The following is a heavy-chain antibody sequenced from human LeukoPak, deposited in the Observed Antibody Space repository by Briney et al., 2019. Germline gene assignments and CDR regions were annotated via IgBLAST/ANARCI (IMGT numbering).Heavy chain of an antibody. CDR3: ARDSSGVASSGHDY. V-gene: IGHV3-11*04. D-gene: IGHD6-19*01. Sequence: GGSLRLSCAASGFTFSDYHMTWIRQAPGKGLEWVSYIGANGTTIYYADSVKGRFTISRDNAKNSLYLQMNSLRAEDTAVYYCARDSSGVASSGHDYWGQGTLVTVSS. J-gene: IGHJ4*02. CDR2: IGANGTTI. CDR1: GFTFSDYH.